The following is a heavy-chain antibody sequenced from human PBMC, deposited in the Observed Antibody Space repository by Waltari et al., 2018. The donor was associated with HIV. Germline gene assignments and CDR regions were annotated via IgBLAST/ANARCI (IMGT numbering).Heavy chain of an antibody. CDR3: AKESWAHSSGWQFDY. CDR1: GGSSRGGY. V-gene: IGHV4-59*01. CDR2: IYYTGST. J-gene: IGHJ4*02. Sequence: QVHLPESGPGLAQASETLSLTCSVSGGSSRGGYWSWIRQPPGKGLEWIGYIYYTGSTNYNPSLKSRITMSLSPSKTQFSLKVNSVTSADTGVYYCAKESWAHSSGWQFDYWGPGILVTVSS. D-gene: IGHD6-19*01.